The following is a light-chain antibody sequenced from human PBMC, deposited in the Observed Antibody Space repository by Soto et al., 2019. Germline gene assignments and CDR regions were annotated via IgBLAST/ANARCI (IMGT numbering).Light chain of an antibody. CDR1: SGSIASNY. CDR2: EDN. Sequence: NFMLTQPHSVSESPGKTVTISCTRSSGSIASNYVQWYQQRPGSAPTTVIHEDNQRPSGVPDRFSGSIDSSSNSASLTISGLKTEDEADYYCQSYDSNKRVFGGGTKLTVL. V-gene: IGLV6-57*04. J-gene: IGLJ2*01. CDR3: QSYDSNKRV.